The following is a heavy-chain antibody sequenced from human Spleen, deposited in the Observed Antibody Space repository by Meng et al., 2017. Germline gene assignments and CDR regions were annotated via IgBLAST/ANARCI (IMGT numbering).Heavy chain of an antibody. Sequence: GGSLRLSCEASGFTFSRYAMNWVRQAPGKGLEWVSAISGSGDSTYYADSVKGRFTISRDNSTNTVYLQMNCLRAADTAVYSCAKHQETYQWDAFDIWGQGTMVTVSS. CDR3: AKHQETYQWDAFDI. CDR2: ISGSGDST. J-gene: IGHJ3*02. D-gene: IGHD2-8*01. V-gene: IGHV3-23*01. CDR1: GFTFSRYA.